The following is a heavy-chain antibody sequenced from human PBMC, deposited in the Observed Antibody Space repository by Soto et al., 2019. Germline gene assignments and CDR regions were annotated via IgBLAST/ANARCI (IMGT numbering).Heavy chain of an antibody. V-gene: IGHV4-4*07. D-gene: IGHD6-13*01. CDR1: VGSISSYY. CDR3: ARHIAAAGTNWFDP. Sequence: PSETLSLTCTVSVGSISSYYWSWIRQPAGKGLEWIGRIYTSGSTNYNPSLKSRVTMSVDTSKNQFSLKLSSVTAADTAVYYCARHIAAAGTNWFDPWGQGTLVTVS. J-gene: IGHJ5*02. CDR2: IYTSGST.